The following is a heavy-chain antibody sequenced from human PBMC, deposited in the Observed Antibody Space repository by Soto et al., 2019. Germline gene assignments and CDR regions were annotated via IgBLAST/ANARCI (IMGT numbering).Heavy chain of an antibody. CDR3: ATTGVLGYCSGGSCYSRWYFDR. CDR1: GYTLTELS. J-gene: IGHJ2*01. Sequence: ASVKVSCKVSGYTLTELSMHWVRQAPGKGLEWMGGFDPEDGETIYAQKFQGRVTMTEDTSTDTAYMELSSLRSEDTAVYYCATTGVLGYCSGGSCYSRWYFDRWGRGTLVTVSS. V-gene: IGHV1-24*01. D-gene: IGHD2-15*01. CDR2: FDPEDGET.